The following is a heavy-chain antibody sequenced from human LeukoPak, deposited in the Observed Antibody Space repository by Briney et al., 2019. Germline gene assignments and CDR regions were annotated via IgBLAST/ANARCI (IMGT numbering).Heavy chain of an antibody. Sequence: TGGSLRLSCAASGFTFSGSAMHWVRQASGKGLEWVGRIRSKANSYATAYAASVKGRFTISRDDSKNTAYLQMNSLRAEDTAVYYCAKDRIASGYDILTGYYNPVSTIFDYWGQGTLVTVSS. V-gene: IGHV3-73*01. D-gene: IGHD3-9*01. J-gene: IGHJ4*02. CDR2: IRSKANSYAT. CDR1: GFTFSGSA. CDR3: AKDRIASGYDILTGYYNPVSTIFDY.